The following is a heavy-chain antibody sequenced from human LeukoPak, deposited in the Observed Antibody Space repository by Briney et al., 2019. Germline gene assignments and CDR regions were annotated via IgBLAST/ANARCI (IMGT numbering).Heavy chain of an antibody. CDR2: INPKTGGT. J-gene: IGHJ5*02. Sequence: ASVKVSCKASGYPFTDYYIYWLRQAPGQGPEWMGWINPKTGGTHFAQDFQARVTMTSDTSVSTAYLELSSLKSDDTAAYYCARGTPWFDPWGQGTLVTVSS. V-gene: IGHV1-2*02. CDR3: ARGTPWFDP. CDR1: GYPFTDYY.